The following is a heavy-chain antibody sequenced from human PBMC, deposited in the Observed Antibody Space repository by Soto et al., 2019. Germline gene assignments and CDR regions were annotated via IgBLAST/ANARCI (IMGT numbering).Heavy chain of an antibody. D-gene: IGHD1-26*01. CDR3: AKYTSGNSYFYGMDV. V-gene: IGHV3-23*01. Sequence: EVQLLESGGGLVQPGGSLRLSCAATGFSFSSYAMTWVRQTAGKGLEWVSAISGGGGGTYYADFVKGRFTISRDNSKNTLYLQMNSLRTEDTALYYCAKYTSGNSYFYGMDVWGQGTTVTVSS. CDR2: ISGGGGGT. CDR1: GFSFSSYA. J-gene: IGHJ6*02.